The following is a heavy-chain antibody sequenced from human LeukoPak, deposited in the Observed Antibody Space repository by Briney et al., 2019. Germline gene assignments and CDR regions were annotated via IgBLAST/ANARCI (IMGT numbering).Heavy chain of an antibody. CDR1: GYSISSGYY. D-gene: IGHD3-22*01. Sequence: SETLSLTCTVSGYSISSGYYWGWIRQPPGKGLEWIGSICHSGSTYYNPSLKSRVTISVDTSKNQFSLKLSSVTAADTAVYYCARDPDSSGYYSWFDPWGQGTLVTVSS. V-gene: IGHV4-38-2*02. CDR2: ICHSGST. CDR3: ARDPDSSGYYSWFDP. J-gene: IGHJ5*02.